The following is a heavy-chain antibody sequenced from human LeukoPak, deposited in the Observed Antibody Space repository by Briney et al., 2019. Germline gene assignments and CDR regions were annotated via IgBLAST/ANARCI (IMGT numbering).Heavy chain of an antibody. CDR3: ARGIAVAGFSY. CDR2: ISYDGSNK. V-gene: IGHV3-30*04. D-gene: IGHD6-19*01. Sequence: GGSLRLSCAASGFTFSCYAMHWVRQAPGKGLEWVAVISYDGSNKYYADSVKGRFTISRDNSKNTLYLQMNSLRAEDTAVYYCARGIAVAGFSYWGQGTLVTVSS. CDR1: GFTFSCYA. J-gene: IGHJ4*02.